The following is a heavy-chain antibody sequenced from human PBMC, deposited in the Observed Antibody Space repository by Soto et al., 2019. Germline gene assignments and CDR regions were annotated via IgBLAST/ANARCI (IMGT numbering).Heavy chain of an antibody. Sequence: EVHLVESGGGLVQPEGSLRLSCAASGFTFSDHYMDWVRQAPGKGLEWVGRIRNKANSYTTEYAASVKGRFTISRDDSRNSLYLQMNSLKTDDTAMYYCTRAGILTTPYYFDYWGQGTLVTVSS. CDR3: TRAGILTTPYYFDY. V-gene: IGHV3-72*01. D-gene: IGHD2-21*01. J-gene: IGHJ4*02. CDR2: IRNKANSYTT. CDR1: GFTFSDHY.